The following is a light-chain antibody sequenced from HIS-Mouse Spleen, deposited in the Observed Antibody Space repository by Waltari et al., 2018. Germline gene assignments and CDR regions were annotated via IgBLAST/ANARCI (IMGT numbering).Light chain of an antibody. V-gene: IGKV1-27*01. CDR1: HGISNY. CDR2: AAS. J-gene: IGKJ4*01. Sequence: DIQVTQSPSSLSASAADRVTITCRASHGISNYLAWYQQTPGKVPKLLIYAASTLQSGVPSRFSGSGSGTDFTLTISSLQPEDVATYYCQKYNSAPVTLTFGGGTKVEIK. CDR3: QKYNSAPVTLT.